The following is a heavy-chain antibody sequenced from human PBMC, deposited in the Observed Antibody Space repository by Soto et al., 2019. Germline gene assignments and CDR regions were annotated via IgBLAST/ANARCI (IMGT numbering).Heavy chain of an antibody. CDR3: ARQGPVADTTAIDC. Sequence: EVQLVQFGAEVKKPGESLKISCKGSGYSFNTYWISWVRQMPGKGLEWMGRIDPSDSYTYNSPSFQGHVTLSADKSINTAYLEWSSLRASDTAIYYCARQGPVADTTAIDCWGQGTLVTVSS. J-gene: IGHJ4*02. D-gene: IGHD6-19*01. CDR2: IDPSDSYT. V-gene: IGHV5-10-1*01. CDR1: GYSFNTYW.